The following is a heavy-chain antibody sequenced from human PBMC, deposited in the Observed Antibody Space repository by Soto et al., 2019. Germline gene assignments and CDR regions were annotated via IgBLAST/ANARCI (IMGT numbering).Heavy chain of an antibody. CDR1: GFTFSGST. CDR2: IRTKATNYAT. Sequence: PGGSLRLSCAASGFTFSGSTMEWVRQASGKGLEWVGYIRTKATNYATVYAASVKGRFTISRDDSKNTAYLEMNSLKAEDTAVYYCTRPSSSWPYYFDYWGQGTLVTVSS. V-gene: IGHV3-73*01. CDR3: TRPSSSWPYYFDY. D-gene: IGHD6-13*01. J-gene: IGHJ4*02.